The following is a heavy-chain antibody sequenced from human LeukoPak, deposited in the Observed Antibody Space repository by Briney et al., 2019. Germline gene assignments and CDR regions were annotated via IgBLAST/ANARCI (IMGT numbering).Heavy chain of an antibody. CDR3: ASYDSGGYHLHELKSI. CDR2: IYYSGST. J-gene: IGHJ6*02. D-gene: IGHD3-22*01. V-gene: IGHV4-39*01. Sequence: SETLSLTCTVSGGSLSSSSYYWGWVRQPPGRGLEWLGSIYYSGSTYYNPSLKSRVTISVNTSKNQFSPKLSSETAAVTAVYKCASYDSGGYHLHELKSIWGQGTTVTVS. CDR1: GGSLSSSSYY.